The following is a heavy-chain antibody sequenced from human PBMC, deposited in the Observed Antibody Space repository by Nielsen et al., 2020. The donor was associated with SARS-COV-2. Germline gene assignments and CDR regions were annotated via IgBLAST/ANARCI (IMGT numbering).Heavy chain of an antibody. CDR2: VSMDGRGT. J-gene: IGHJ4*02. CDR1: GFTLSNYW. V-gene: IGHV3-74*01. Sequence: GGSLRPSCAASGFTLSNYWMHWVRQAPGKGLVWVARVSMDGRGTNYADSVKGRFTISRDNAENTLHLDMSSLRVGDSAVYYCTRDGHHWDLDNWGQGALVTVSS. D-gene: IGHD7-27*01. CDR3: TRDGHHWDLDN.